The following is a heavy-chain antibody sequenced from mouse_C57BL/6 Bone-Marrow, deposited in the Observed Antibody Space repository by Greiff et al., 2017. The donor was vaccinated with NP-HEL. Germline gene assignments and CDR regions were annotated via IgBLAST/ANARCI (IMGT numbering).Heavy chain of an antibody. D-gene: IGHD1-1*01. J-gene: IGHJ4*01. Sequence: QVQLQQPGAELVKPGASVKLSCKASGYTFTSYWMHWVKQRPGQGLEWIGMIHPNSGSTNYNEKFKSKATLTVDKSSSTAYMQLSSRTSEDAAVYYCASYYGSSAMDYWGQGTSVTVSS. V-gene: IGHV1-64*01. CDR1: GYTFTSYW. CDR2: IHPNSGST. CDR3: ASYYGSSAMDY.